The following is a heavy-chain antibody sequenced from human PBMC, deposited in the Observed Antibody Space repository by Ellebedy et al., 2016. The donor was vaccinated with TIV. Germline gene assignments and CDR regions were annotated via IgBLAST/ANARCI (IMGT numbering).Heavy chain of an antibody. CDR2: ISYEGSNE. V-gene: IGHV3-30-3*01. J-gene: IGHJ4*02. Sequence: GGSLRLSXAASGFIFGSYGMHWVRQAPGKGLEWVTVISYEGSNEYYADSVKGRFTISRDNSKNTLYLQMNSLRVEDTAVYYCASPSYCSGDTCTSLFDYWGQGTLVTVSS. CDR3: ASPSYCSGDTCTSLFDY. D-gene: IGHD2-15*01. CDR1: GFIFGSYG.